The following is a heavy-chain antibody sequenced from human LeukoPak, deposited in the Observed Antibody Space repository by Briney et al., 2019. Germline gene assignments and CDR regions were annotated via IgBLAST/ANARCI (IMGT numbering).Heavy chain of an antibody. J-gene: IGHJ4*02. CDR1: GGTFSSYA. CDR2: IIPIFGTA. CDR3: ARGRGDGYNALDY. D-gene: IGHD5-24*01. Sequence: AVKVSCKASGGTFSSYAISWVRQAPGQGLEWMGRIIPIFGTANYAQKFQGRVTITTDESTSTAYMELSSLRSEDTAVYYCARGRGDGYNALDYWGQGTLVTVSS. V-gene: IGHV1-69*05.